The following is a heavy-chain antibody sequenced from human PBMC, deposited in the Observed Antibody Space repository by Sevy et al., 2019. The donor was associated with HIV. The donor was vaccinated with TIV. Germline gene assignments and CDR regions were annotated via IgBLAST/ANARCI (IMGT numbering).Heavy chain of an antibody. Sequence: GGSLRLSCAGSGFTFNSYDMHWVRQAPGKGVEWVAVISHDGNYKNYADSVKVRFTISRDNFKNTLYLQMNSLRVEDTAVYFCARLFSCGGDCYYLDYWGQGALVTVSS. V-gene: IGHV3-30*04. D-gene: IGHD2-21*02. J-gene: IGHJ4*02. CDR3: ARLFSCGGDCYYLDY. CDR1: GFTFNSYD. CDR2: ISHDGNYK.